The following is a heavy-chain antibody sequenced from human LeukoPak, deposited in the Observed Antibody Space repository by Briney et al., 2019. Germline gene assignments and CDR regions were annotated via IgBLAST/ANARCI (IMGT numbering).Heavy chain of an antibody. CDR2: IKQDGSEK. CDR1: GFTFSSYW. J-gene: IGHJ4*02. D-gene: IGHD3-22*01. V-gene: IGHV3-7*01. CDR3: ARDRVPLAYYYDSSDYYYGGGFFDY. Sequence: PGGSLRLSCAASGFTFSSYWMSWVRQAPGKGLEWVANIKQDGSEKYYVDSVKGRFTISRDNAKNSLYLQMNSLRAEDTAVYYCARDRVPLAYYYDSSDYYYGGGFFDYLGQGTLVTVSS.